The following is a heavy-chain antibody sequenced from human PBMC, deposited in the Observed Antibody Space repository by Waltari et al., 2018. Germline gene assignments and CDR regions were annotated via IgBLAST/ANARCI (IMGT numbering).Heavy chain of an antibody. Sequence: QVQLQESGPGLVKPSETLSLTCAVSGYSISSGYYWGWLRQPPGKGLEWVGSIYHSGSTDYNPSLKGRVTISVDTSKNQFSLKLSSVTAADTAVYYCARHRESSGWRKYAFDIWGQGTMVTVSS. CDR1: GYSISSGYY. D-gene: IGHD6-19*01. CDR3: ARHRESSGWRKYAFDI. J-gene: IGHJ3*02. V-gene: IGHV4-38-2*01. CDR2: IYHSGST.